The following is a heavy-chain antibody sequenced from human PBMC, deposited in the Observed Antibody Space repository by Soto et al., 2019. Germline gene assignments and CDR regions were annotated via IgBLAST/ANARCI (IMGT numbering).Heavy chain of an antibody. Sequence: PSETLSLTCAVSSGSISSSNWWSWVRQPPGKGLEWIGEIYHSGSTNYNPSLKSRVTISADKSKNQFSLKLSSVTAADTAVYYCARVGGYDFWSGYSAFDYWGQGTLVTVSS. CDR1: SGSISSSNW. CDR2: IYHSGST. J-gene: IGHJ4*02. CDR3: ARVGGYDFWSGYSAFDY. V-gene: IGHV4-4*02. D-gene: IGHD3-3*01.